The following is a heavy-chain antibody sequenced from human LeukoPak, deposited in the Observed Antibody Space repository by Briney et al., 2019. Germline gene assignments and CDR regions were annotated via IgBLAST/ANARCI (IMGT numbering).Heavy chain of an antibody. D-gene: IGHD3-3*01. CDR2: INRHGNT. CDR3: ARLVPERFFQLIPEGYYDY. CDR1: GEPFSGYY. V-gene: IGHV4-34*01. Sequence: SETLSLTCAVSGEPFSGYYWGWIRQPPGKGLELIGEINRHGNTDYNPSLKSRDSMSIDTSKNQFSLKLISVTAADTAVYYCARLVPERFFQLIPEGYYDYWGQGTLVTVSS. J-gene: IGHJ4*02.